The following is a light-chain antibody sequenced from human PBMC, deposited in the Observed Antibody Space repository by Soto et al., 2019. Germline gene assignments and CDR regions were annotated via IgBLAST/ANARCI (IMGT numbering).Light chain of an antibody. V-gene: IGLV2-11*01. J-gene: IGLJ7*01. CDR1: SRDVGGYAY. Sequence: QSVLTQPRSVSGSPGQSVTISFTGTSRDVGGYAYVSRYQQYPGTAPKLMIYGVTKWPSGVPDRFSASKSCNTAFLTISGLQEEDDADYSCCSYAGSYIWVFGGGTQLTVL. CDR3: CSYAGSYIWV. CDR2: GVT.